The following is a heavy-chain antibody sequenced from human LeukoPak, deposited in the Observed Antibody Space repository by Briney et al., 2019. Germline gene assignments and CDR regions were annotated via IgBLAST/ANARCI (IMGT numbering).Heavy chain of an antibody. CDR2: ISSSGATI. Sequence: TGGSLRLSCAASGFTFSDYEMNWVRQAPGKGLEWVSYISSSGATIHYADSVKGRFTISRDNAKNSLYLQMDRLRAEDTAVYYCARDGGRTASGFRPHWFDCWGQGTLVTVSS. J-gene: IGHJ4*02. D-gene: IGHD3-16*01. V-gene: IGHV3-48*03. CDR3: ARDGGRTASGFRPHWFDC. CDR1: GFTFSDYE.